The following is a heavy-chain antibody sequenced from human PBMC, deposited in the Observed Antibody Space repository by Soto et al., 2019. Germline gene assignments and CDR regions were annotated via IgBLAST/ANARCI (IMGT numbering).Heavy chain of an antibody. CDR3: ASLNSYGSIFDY. V-gene: IGHV3-33*01. D-gene: IGHD5-18*01. CDR2: IWYDGSNK. Sequence: GGSLRLSYAASGFTFSSYGMHWVRQAPGKGLEWVAVIWYDGSNKYYADSVKGRFTISRDNSKNTLYLQMNSLRAEDTAVYYCASLNSYGSIFDYWGQGTLVTVSS. J-gene: IGHJ4*02. CDR1: GFTFSSYG.